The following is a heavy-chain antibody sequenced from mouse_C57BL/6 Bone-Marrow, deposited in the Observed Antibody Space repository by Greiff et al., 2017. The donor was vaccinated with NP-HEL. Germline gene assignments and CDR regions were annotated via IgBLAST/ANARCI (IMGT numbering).Heavy chain of an antibody. CDR1: EYEFPSHD. Sequence: EVKLQESGGGLVRPGESLKLSCESNEYEFPSHDMSWVRKTPEKRLELVAAINSDGGSTYYPDTMERRFIISRDNTKKTLYLQMSSLRSEDTALYYCARGAYYYGSGFDYWGQGTTLTVSS. D-gene: IGHD1-1*01. J-gene: IGHJ2*01. CDR2: INSDGGST. V-gene: IGHV5-2*01. CDR3: ARGAYYYGSGFDY.